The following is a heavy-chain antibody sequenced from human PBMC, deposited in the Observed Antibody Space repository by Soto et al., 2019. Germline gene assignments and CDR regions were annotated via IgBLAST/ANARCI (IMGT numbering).Heavy chain of an antibody. CDR2: ISYDGSNK. Sequence: QVQLVESGGGAVQPGRSLRLSCAASGFTFSSYAMHWVRQAPGKGLEWVAVISYDGSNKYYADSVKGRFTISRDNSKXXLYLQMNSVRAEDTAVYYCARPLWRDDYNWGYFDLWGRGTLVTVSS. J-gene: IGHJ2*01. V-gene: IGHV3-30-3*01. D-gene: IGHD4-4*01. CDR1: GFTFSSYA. CDR3: ARPLWRDDYNWGYFDL.